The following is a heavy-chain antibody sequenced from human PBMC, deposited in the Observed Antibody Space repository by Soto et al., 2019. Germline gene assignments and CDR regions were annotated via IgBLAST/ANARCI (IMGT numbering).Heavy chain of an antibody. J-gene: IGHJ6*02. Sequence: ASVKVSCKASGYTFTSYGICWVRQAPGQGLEWMGWISAYNGNTNYAQKLQGRVTMTTDTSTSTAYMELRSLRSDDTAVYYCARGGDGYIHYYYYYGMDVWGQGTTVTVSS. CDR3: ARGGDGYIHYYYYYGMDV. D-gene: IGHD5-12*01. V-gene: IGHV1-18*01. CDR1: GYTFTSYG. CDR2: ISAYNGNT.